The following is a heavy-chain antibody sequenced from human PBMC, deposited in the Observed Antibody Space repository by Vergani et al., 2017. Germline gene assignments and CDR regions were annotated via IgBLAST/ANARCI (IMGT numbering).Heavy chain of an antibody. D-gene: IGHD6-25*01. CDR2: IFDSGTT. CDR1: GGSISSGDPC. V-gene: IGHV4-31*11. J-gene: IGHJ6*03. CDR3: ARVDTQVPATSHFYYMDV. Sequence: QVQLQESVPGVVKPSQTLSLTCAVSGGSISSGDPCWTWIRQRPGKGLGWIGYIFDSGTTYDNPSLRSRLTISVDTSQNQFSLKLRSVTAADTAVYYCARVDTQVPATSHFYYMDVWGKGTTVVVSS.